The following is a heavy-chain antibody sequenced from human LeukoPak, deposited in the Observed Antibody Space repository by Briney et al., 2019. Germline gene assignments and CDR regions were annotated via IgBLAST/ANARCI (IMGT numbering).Heavy chain of an antibody. CDR3: ASPYSSSCSYFDY. CDR1: GGSISSSSYY. D-gene: IGHD6-13*01. V-gene: IGHV4-39*01. Sequence: SETLSLTCTVSGGSISSSSYYWGWIRQPPGKGLEWIGSIYYSGSTYYNPSLKGRVTISVDTSKNQFSLKLSSVTAADTAVYYCASPYSSSCSYFDYWGQGTLVTVSS. CDR2: IYYSGST. J-gene: IGHJ4*02.